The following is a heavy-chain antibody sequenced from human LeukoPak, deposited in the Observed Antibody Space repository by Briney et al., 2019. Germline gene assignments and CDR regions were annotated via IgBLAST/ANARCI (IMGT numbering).Heavy chain of an antibody. CDR1: GFTFRTYG. V-gene: IGHV3-30*18. J-gene: IGHJ4*02. CDR3: AKDVSALTYNASWPGPGF. D-gene: IGHD3-10*01. Sequence: GGSLRLSCAASGFTFRTYGMHWVRQAPGKGLEWVAVISYDGDPKFYADSVKGRFTISRDNSKNTLYLHLNSLRVEDTAIYYCAKDVSALTYNASWPGPGFWGQGTLVTVSS. CDR2: ISYDGDPK.